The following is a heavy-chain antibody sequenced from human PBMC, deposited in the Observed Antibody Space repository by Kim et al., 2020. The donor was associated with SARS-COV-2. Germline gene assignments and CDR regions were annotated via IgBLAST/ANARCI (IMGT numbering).Heavy chain of an antibody. Sequence: SETLSLTCTVSGGSISSSSYYWGWIRQPPGKGLEWIGSIYYSGSTYYNPSLKSRVTISVDTSKNQFSLKLSSVTAADTAVYYCARHQGPTIFGVVIPTYYYYYGMDVWGQGTTVTVSS. V-gene: IGHV4-39*01. CDR3: ARHQGPTIFGVVIPTYYYYYGMDV. CDR2: IYYSGST. J-gene: IGHJ6*02. CDR1: GGSISSSSYY. D-gene: IGHD3-3*01.